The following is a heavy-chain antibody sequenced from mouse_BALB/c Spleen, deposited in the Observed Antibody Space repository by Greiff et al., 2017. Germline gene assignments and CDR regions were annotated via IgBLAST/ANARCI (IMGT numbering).Heavy chain of an antibody. D-gene: IGHD1-1*01. J-gene: IGHJ4*01. CDR3: AIYYGR. CDR2: IDPANGNT. V-gene: IGHV14-3*02. Sequence: EVQLQESGAELVKPGASVKLSCTASGFNIKDTYMHWVKQRPEQGLEWIGKIDPANGNTKYDPKFQGKATITADTSSNTAYLQLSSLTSEDTAVYYCAIYYGRWGQGTSVTVSS. CDR1: GFNIKDTY.